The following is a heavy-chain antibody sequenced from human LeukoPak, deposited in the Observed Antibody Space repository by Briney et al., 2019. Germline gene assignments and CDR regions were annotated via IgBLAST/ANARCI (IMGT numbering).Heavy chain of an antibody. CDR2: IRYDGSNK. J-gene: IGHJ4*02. V-gene: IGHV3-30*02. D-gene: IGHD6-19*01. Sequence: PGGSLRLSCAASVFTFSSYGMLWVRQAPGKGLEGVAFIRYDGSNKYYADSVKGRFTIPRDNSKNSLYLQMNSLRAEDTVVYYCAKTPVPYSSGWYALDYWGQGTLVTVSS. CDR1: VFTFSSYG. CDR3: AKTPVPYSSGWYALDY.